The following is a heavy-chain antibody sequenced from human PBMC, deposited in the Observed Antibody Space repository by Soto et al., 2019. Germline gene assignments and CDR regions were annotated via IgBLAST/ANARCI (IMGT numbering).Heavy chain of an antibody. V-gene: IGHV4-39*01. CDR3: ARLDPLYTDAFDI. CDR1: GGSISSSSYY. D-gene: IGHD4-4*01. J-gene: IGHJ3*02. CDR2: IYYSGST. Sequence: QLQLQESGPGLVKPSETLSLTCTVSGGSISSSSYYWGWIRQPPGKGLEWIGSIYYSGSTYYNPSLKSRVTISVDTSKNQFSLKLSSVTAADTAVYYCARLDPLYTDAFDIWGQGTMVTVSS.